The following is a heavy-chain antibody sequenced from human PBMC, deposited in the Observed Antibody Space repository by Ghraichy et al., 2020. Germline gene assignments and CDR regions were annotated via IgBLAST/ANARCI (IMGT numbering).Heavy chain of an antibody. D-gene: IGHD3/OR15-3a*01. Sequence: SETLSLTCTVSGGSLNNYYWNWIRQPPGKGLEWIGYIYYSGSTNYNPSLKSRVTMSIDTPNNQFSLKLNSVTAADTAVYYCARRVFRTGNYLEWYFDLWGRGTLVTVS. CDR3: ARRVFRTGNYLEWYFDL. J-gene: IGHJ2*01. V-gene: IGHV4-59*08. CDR2: IYYSGST. CDR1: GGSLNNYY.